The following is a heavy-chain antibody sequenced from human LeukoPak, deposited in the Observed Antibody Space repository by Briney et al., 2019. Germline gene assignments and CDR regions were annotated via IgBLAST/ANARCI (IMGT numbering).Heavy chain of an antibody. V-gene: IGHV1-2*02. J-gene: IGHJ4*02. Sequence: ASVKVSCRASGYTFTGYYMHWVRQAPGQGLEWMGWINPDSGATNYAQRFQGRVTMTRDTSISTAYMELSRLRSDDTALYYCARSEMADYWGQGTLVTVSS. CDR3: ARSEMADY. D-gene: IGHD1-14*01. CDR1: GYTFTGYY. CDR2: INPDSGAT.